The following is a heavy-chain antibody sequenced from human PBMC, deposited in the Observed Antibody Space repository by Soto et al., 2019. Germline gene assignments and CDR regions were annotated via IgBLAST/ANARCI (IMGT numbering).Heavy chain of an antibody. CDR1: GFTFNVYF. V-gene: IGHV3-23*01. Sequence: GGSLRLSCAASGFTFNVYFMNWVRQAPGRGLEWVSGISGGGGTIFYADSVKGRFTISRDNSKNTVYLQMNSLRVEDTAVYYCANAGQFDNWGQGTLVTVSS. CDR3: ANAGQFDN. CDR2: ISGGGGTI. J-gene: IGHJ4*02.